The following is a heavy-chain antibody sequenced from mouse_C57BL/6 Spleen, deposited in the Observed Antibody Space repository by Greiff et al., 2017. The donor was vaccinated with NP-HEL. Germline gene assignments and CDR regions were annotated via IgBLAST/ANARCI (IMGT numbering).Heavy chain of an antibody. CDR3: ARHEEEGYGYASGYFDY. D-gene: IGHD2-2*01. CDR1: GYTFTEYT. CDR2: FYPGSGSI. Sequence: VNLVESGAELVKPGASVKLSCKASGYTFTEYTIHWVKQRSGQGLEWIGWFYPGSGSIKYNEKFKDKATLTADKSSSTVYMELSRLTSEDSAVYFCARHEEEGYGYASGYFDYWGQGTTLTVSS. V-gene: IGHV1-62-2*01. J-gene: IGHJ2*01.